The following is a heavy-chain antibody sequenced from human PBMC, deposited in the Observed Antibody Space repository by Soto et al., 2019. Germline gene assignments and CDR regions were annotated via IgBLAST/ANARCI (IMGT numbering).Heavy chain of an antibody. CDR3: ARLYGGSLFDY. J-gene: IGHJ4*02. D-gene: IGHD2-15*01. CDR2: FYYSGST. V-gene: IGHV4-39*01. Sequence: QLQLQESGPGLVKPSETLSLTCTVSGGSISSSSYYWGWIRQPPGKGLEWIGSFYYSGSTYYNPSLKSRVTISVDTSKNQFCLKLSSVTAADTAVYYCARLYGGSLFDYWGQGTLVTVSS. CDR1: GGSISSSSYY.